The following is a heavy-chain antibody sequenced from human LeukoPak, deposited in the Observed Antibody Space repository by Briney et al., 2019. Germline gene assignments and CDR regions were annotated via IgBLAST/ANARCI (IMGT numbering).Heavy chain of an antibody. V-gene: IGHV1-18*01. Sequence: GASVKVSCKASGYTFTSYGISWVRQAPGQGLEWMGWISAYNGNTNYAQKLQGRVTMTTDTSTSTAYMELRSLRSDDTAVYYCATGDSSSSGPPYYYYGMDVWGQGTTVTVSS. J-gene: IGHJ6*02. CDR1: GYTFTSYG. CDR3: ATGDSSSSGPPYYYYGMDV. D-gene: IGHD6-6*01. CDR2: ISAYNGNT.